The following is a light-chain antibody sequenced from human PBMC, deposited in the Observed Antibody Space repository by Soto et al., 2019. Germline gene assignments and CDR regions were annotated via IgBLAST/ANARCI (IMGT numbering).Light chain of an antibody. Sequence: DIQMTQSPSTLSASVGDRVTITCRASQSISSWLAWYQQKPGKAPKLLIYDASSLESGVPSRFSGSGSGTDFALAFDDLQLEVCATYYCQLPAWTFCQGTKVEIK. CDR1: QSISSW. V-gene: IGKV1-5*01. CDR2: DAS. CDR3: QLPAWT. J-gene: IGKJ1*01.